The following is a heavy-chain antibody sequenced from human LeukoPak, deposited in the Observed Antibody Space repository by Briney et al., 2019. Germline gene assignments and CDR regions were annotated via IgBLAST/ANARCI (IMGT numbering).Heavy chain of an antibody. CDR1: GFTFDDYA. Sequence: GRSLRLSCAASGFTFDDYAMHWVRQAPGKGLEWVSGISWNSGSLGYADSVKGRFTIYRDNGKKSLYLQMNSLRAEDTALYYCAKDSGGLYCSGGSCYYYDYWGQGPLVTVSS. CDR3: AKDSGGLYCSGGSCYYYDY. V-gene: IGHV3-9*01. D-gene: IGHD2-15*01. J-gene: IGHJ4*02. CDR2: ISWNSGSL.